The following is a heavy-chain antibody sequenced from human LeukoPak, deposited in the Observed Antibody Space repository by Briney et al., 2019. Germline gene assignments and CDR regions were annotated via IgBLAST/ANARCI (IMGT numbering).Heavy chain of an antibody. Sequence: SQTLSLTCAISGDSVSSNSVTWNWIRQSPSRGLEWLGRTYYRSTWYNDYAVSVRGRITVNPDTSKNQFSLHLNSVTPEDTAVYYCASSRNVDQFDFWGQGTMITVSS. J-gene: IGHJ3*01. CDR3: ASSRNVDQFDF. CDR2: TYYRSTWYN. D-gene: IGHD3/OR15-3a*01. CDR1: GDSVSSNSVT. V-gene: IGHV6-1*01.